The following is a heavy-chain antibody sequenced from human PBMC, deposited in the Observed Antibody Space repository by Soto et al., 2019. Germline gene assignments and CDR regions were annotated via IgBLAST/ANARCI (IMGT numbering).Heavy chain of an antibody. Sequence: QVQLQQWGAGLLKPSETLSLTCAVYGGSFSGYYWSWIRQPPGKGLEWIGEINHSGSTNYNPSLKRRVTISVDTSKNQFSLKLSSVTAADTAVYYCARAIAAAGYYYMDVWGKGTTVTVSS. CDR2: INHSGST. D-gene: IGHD6-13*01. CDR3: ARAIAAAGYYYMDV. J-gene: IGHJ6*03. V-gene: IGHV4-34*01. CDR1: GGSFSGYY.